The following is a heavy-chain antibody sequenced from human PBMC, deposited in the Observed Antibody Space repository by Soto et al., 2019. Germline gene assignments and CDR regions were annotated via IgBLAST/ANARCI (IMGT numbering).Heavy chain of an antibody. V-gene: IGHV3-33*05. CDR3: ARWGTTGGLDV. CDR2: TSYDGSNN. Sequence: QVQLVESGGGVVQPGTSLRLSCVGSRFTFRSYVIHWVRQAPGKGLEWVALTSYDGSNNFYGDSVKGRFTISRDNPRNTVELQMDSLRLEDTALYYCARWGTTGGLDVWGQGTLVSVSS. CDR1: RFTFRSYV. J-gene: IGHJ4*02. D-gene: IGHD3-16*01.